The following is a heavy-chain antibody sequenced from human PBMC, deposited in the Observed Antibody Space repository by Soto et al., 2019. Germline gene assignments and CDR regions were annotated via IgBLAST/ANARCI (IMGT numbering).Heavy chain of an antibody. D-gene: IGHD3-10*01. CDR2: ISGSGGST. CDR3: AKESSYYYGSGSYEGY. CDR1: GFTFSSYA. V-gene: IGHV3-23*01. J-gene: IGHJ4*02. Sequence: GGSLRLSCAASGFTFSSYAMSWVRQAPGKGLEWVSAISGSGGSTYYADSVKGRFTISRDNSKNTLYLQMNSLRAEDTAVYYCAKESSYYYGSGSYEGYWGQGTLVTVSS.